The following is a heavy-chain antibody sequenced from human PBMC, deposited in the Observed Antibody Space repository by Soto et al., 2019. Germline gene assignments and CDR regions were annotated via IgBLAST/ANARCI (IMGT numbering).Heavy chain of an antibody. CDR2: ISGSGVST. V-gene: IGHV3-23*01. CDR3: SNERRGFKWLLYYYCMDV. J-gene: IGHJ6*02. CDR1: GFTFSSYA. Sequence: SGGSLRLSFAASGFTFSSYAMNWVRQAPGKGLEWVSAISGSGVSTYYADSVKGRFTISIDNSKNTLYLQMNSLRAEDTAVYYCSNERRGFKWLLYYYCMDVLGQGPMVTGSS. D-gene: IGHD5-12*01.